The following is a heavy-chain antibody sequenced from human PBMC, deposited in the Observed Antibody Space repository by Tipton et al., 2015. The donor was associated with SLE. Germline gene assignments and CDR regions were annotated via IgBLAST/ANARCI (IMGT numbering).Heavy chain of an antibody. V-gene: IGHV4-59*01. D-gene: IGHD6-13*01. CDR1: GGSISSYY. CDR3: ARVERAARGFDY. J-gene: IGHJ4*02. CDR2: IYYSGST. Sequence: TLSLTRTVSGGSISSYYWSWIRQPPGKGLEWIGYIYYSGSTNYNPSLKSRVTISVDTSKNQFSLKLSSVTAADTAVYYCARVERAARGFDYWGQGTLVTVSS.